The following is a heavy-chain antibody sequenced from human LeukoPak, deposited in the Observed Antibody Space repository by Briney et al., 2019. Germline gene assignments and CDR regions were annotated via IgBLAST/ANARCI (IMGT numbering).Heavy chain of an antibody. Sequence: SETLSLTCAAYGGSFSGYYWSWIRQPPGKGLEWIGEINHSGSTNYNPSLKSRVTISVDTSKNQFSLKLSSVTAADTAVYYCARVPVNIWENWFDPWGQGTLVTVSS. CDR1: GGSFSGYY. CDR3: ARVPVNIWENWFDP. CDR2: INHSGST. J-gene: IGHJ5*02. V-gene: IGHV4-34*01. D-gene: IGHD1-26*01.